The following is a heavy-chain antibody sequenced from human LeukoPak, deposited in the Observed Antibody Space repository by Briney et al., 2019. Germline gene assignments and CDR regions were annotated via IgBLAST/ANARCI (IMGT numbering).Heavy chain of an antibody. J-gene: IGHJ5*02. V-gene: IGHV4-34*01. CDR1: GGSISSYY. Sequence: SETLSLTCTVSGGSISSYYWSWIRQPPGKGLEWIGEINHSGSTNYNPSLKSRVTISVDTSKNQFSLKLSSVTAADTAVYYCARGRGVLWFDPWGQGTLVTVSS. CDR2: INHSGST. CDR3: ARGRGVLWFDP. D-gene: IGHD3-16*01.